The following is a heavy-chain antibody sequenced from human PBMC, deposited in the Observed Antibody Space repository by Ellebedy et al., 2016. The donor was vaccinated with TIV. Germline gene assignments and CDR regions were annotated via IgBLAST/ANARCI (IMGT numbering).Heavy chain of an antibody. D-gene: IGHD2-2*01. CDR2: ISAYNGNT. V-gene: IGHV1-18*01. J-gene: IGHJ4*02. CDR3: ARDLPPKDIVVVPAARGDY. CDR1: GYTFTSYG. Sequence: ASVKVSXXASGYTFTSYGISWVRQAPGQGLEWMGWISAYNGNTNYAQKLQGRVTMTTDTSTSTAYMELRSLRSDDTAVYYCARDLPPKDIVVVPAARGDYWGQGTLVTVSS.